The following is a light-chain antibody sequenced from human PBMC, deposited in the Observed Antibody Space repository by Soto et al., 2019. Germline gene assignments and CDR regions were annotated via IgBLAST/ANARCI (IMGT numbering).Light chain of an antibody. CDR1: QGIRNE. Sequence: AIQMTQLPSSLSASVGDRVTITCRASQGIRNELGWYQQKPGKAPKLLIYAASSLQSGVPSRFRGSGSGTNFSLTISSLQPEDFATYYCLQDFNYPWTFGQGTKVDIK. J-gene: IGKJ1*01. V-gene: IGKV1-6*01. CDR3: LQDFNYPWT. CDR2: AAS.